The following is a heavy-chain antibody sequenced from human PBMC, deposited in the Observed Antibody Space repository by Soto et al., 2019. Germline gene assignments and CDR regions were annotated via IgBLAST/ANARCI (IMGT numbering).Heavy chain of an antibody. Sequence: SETLSLTCTVSGGSISSYYWNWIRQHPGKGLEWIGYIYYIGSSDYNPSLKSRVTISLDTSKNQFSLKLSSVTAADTAVYYCARSVFPWGQGTLVTVSS. J-gene: IGHJ5*02. CDR3: ARSVFP. V-gene: IGHV4-59*12. CDR1: GGSISSYY. CDR2: IYYIGSS.